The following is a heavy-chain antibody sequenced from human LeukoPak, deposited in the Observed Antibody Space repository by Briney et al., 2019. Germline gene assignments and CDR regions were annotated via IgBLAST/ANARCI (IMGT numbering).Heavy chain of an antibody. V-gene: IGHV1-24*01. Sequence: ASVKVSCKVSGYTLTELSMHWVRQAPGKGLEWMGGFHPEDGETIYAQKFQGRVTMTEDTSTDTAYMELSSLRSEDTAVYYCATAPLFGISSGWRTFDYWGQGTLVTVSS. J-gene: IGHJ4*02. CDR2: FHPEDGET. CDR1: GYTLTELS. CDR3: ATAPLFGISSGWRTFDY. D-gene: IGHD6-19*01.